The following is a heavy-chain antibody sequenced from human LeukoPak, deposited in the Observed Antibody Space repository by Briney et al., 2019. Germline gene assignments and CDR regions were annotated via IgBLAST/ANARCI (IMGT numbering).Heavy chain of an antibody. D-gene: IGHD2-15*01. CDR2: INHSGST. CDR1: GGSFSGYY. CDR3: ARGRWYPHYFDY. Sequence: PSETLSLTCAVYGGSFSGYYWSWIRQPPGKGLEWIGEINHSGSTNYNPSLTSRGTISLDTSKNQFSLTLNSVTAADTAVYYCARGRWYPHYFDYWGQGTLVTVSS. V-gene: IGHV4-34*01. J-gene: IGHJ4*02.